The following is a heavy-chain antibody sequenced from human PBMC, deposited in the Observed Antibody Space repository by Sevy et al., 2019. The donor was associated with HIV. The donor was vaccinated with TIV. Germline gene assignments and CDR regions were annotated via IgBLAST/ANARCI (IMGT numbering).Heavy chain of an antibody. CDR3: TLTTAADYYGSGSTSVGWY. D-gene: IGHD3-10*01. V-gene: IGHV3-73*01. Sequence: GGSLRLSCAASGFTFSGSAMHWVRQASGKGLEWVGRIRSKANSYATAYAASVKGRFTISGDDSKNTAYLQMNSLKTEDTAVYYCTLTTAADYYGSGSTSVGWYWGQGTLVTVSS. CDR1: GFTFSGSA. CDR2: IRSKANSYAT. J-gene: IGHJ4*02.